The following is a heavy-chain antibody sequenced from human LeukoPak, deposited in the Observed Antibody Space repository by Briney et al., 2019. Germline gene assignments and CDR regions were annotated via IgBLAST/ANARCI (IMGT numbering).Heavy chain of an antibody. CDR3: ARTHLYCSSTSCYAGGLGGYFDY. CDR2: IYYSGGT. CDR1: GGSITSSSYY. J-gene: IGHJ4*02. V-gene: IGHV4-39*06. D-gene: IGHD2-2*01. Sequence: PSETLSLTCTVSGGSITSSSYYWGWIRQPPGKGLEWIGIIYYSGGTYYNPSLKSRVTISVDTSKNQFPLKLSSVTAADTAVYYCARTHLYCSSTSCYAGGLGGYFDYWGQGTLVTVSS.